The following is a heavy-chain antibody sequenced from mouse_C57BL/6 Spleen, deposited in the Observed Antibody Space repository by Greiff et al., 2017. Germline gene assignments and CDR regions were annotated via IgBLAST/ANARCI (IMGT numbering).Heavy chain of an antibody. CDR1: GYTFTSYT. J-gene: IGHJ2*01. Sequence: QVQLKQSGAELARPGASVKMSCKASGYTFTSYTMHWVKQRPGQGLEWIGYINPSSGYTKYNQKFKDKATLTADKSSSTAYMQLSSLTSEDSAVYYCASGNYFDYWGQGTTLTDSS. CDR3: ASGNYFDY. V-gene: IGHV1-4*01. D-gene: IGHD1-1*02. CDR2: INPSSGYT.